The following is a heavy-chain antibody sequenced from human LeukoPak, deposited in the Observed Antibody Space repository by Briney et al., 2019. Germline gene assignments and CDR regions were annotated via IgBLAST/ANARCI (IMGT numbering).Heavy chain of an antibody. V-gene: IGHV4-59*08. Sequence: SETLSLTCSVSGGSISNYFWTWSRQPPGKGLEWIGYIYSSGSTYYNPSLKSRVTISVDTSKNRFSLKLSTVTAADTAVYYCARRPTGDPKFDYWGQGTLVTVSS. J-gene: IGHJ4*02. CDR3: ARRPTGDPKFDY. D-gene: IGHD7-27*01. CDR2: IYSSGST. CDR1: GGSISNYF.